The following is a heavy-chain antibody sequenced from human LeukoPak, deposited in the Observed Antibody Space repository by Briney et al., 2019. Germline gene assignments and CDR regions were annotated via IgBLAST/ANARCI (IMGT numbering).Heavy chain of an antibody. J-gene: IGHJ5*02. D-gene: IGHD2-21*02. Sequence: GASVKVSCKASGYTFTGYYMHWVRQAPGQGLEWMGWINPNSGGTNYAQKFQGRVTMTRDTSISTAYMELSRLRSDDTAVYYCARDPIVVVTARRFDPWGQGTLVTVSS. CDR1: GYTFTGYY. CDR2: INPNSGGT. CDR3: ARDPIVVVTARRFDP. V-gene: IGHV1-2*02.